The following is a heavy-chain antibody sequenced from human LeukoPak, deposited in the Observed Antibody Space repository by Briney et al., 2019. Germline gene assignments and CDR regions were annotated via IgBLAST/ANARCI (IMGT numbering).Heavy chain of an antibody. J-gene: IGHJ4*02. D-gene: IGHD1-26*01. Sequence: SETLSLTCTVSGGPVSSGSYYWSWFRQPPGKGLEWIGYIYNTGSTSYNSSLKSRVTISVDTSKNQLSLKLSSVTAADTAVYYCAREYWGSYSLYWGQGTLVTVSS. CDR3: AREYWGSYSLY. CDR2: IYNTGST. V-gene: IGHV4-61*01. CDR1: GGPVSSGSYY.